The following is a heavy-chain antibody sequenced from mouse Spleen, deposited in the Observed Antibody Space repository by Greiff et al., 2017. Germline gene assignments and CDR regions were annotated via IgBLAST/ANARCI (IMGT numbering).Heavy chain of an antibody. CDR3: TRGRGKYAMDY. J-gene: IGHJ4*01. Sequence: QVQLQQSGAELVRPGASVTLSCKASGYTFTDYEMHWVKQTPVHGLEWIGAIDPETGGTAYNQKFKGKAILTADKSSSTAYMELRSLTSEDSAVYYCTRGRGKYAMDYWGQGTSVTVSS. D-gene: IGHD1-1*02. V-gene: IGHV1-15*01. CDR2: IDPETGGT. CDR1: GYTFTDYE.